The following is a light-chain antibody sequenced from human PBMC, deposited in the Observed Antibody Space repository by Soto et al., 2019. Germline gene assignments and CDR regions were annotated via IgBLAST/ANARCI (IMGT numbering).Light chain of an antibody. J-gene: IGKJ2*01. CDR1: QSVSSSY. CDR3: QQYGSSVFT. V-gene: IGKV3-20*01. CDR2: GAS. Sequence: EIVLTQSPATLSLSPGERATLSCRASQSVSSSYLAWYQQKPGQAPRLLIYGASSRATGIPDRFSGSGSGTDFTLTISSLEPDDFAVYYCQQYGSSVFTFGQGTKLEIK.